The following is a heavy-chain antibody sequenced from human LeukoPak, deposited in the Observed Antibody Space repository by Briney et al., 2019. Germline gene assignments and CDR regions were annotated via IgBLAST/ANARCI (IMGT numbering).Heavy chain of an antibody. CDR1: GGSISSSNW. CDR3: ARINGILPFDY. CDR2: IYHSGST. V-gene: IGHV4-4*02. J-gene: IGHJ4*02. Sequence: PSGTLSLTCAVSGGSISSSNWWSWVRQPPGKGLEWIGEIYHSGSTNYNPSLKSRVTISVGKSKNQFSLKLSSVTAADTAVYYCARINGILPFDYWGQGTLVTVSS. D-gene: IGHD2-15*01.